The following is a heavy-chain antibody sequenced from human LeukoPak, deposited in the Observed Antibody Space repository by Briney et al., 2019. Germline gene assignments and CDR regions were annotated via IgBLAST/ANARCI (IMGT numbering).Heavy chain of an antibody. CDR2: ISGSGGNT. V-gene: IGHV3-23*01. J-gene: IGHJ3*01. CDR3: VREASGVSSSAFDV. Sequence: PGGSLRLSCAASGFIFSSYAMSWVRQAPGKGLEWVSSISGSGGNTYYADSVKGRFTISRDNAKNTLYMQMNSLRVDDTAVYYCVREASGVSSSAFDVWGQGTMVTVSS. CDR1: GFIFSSYA. D-gene: IGHD1-26*01.